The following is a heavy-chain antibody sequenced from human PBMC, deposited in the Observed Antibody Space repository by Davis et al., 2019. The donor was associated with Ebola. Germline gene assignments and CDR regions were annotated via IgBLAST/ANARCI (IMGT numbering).Heavy chain of an antibody. D-gene: IGHD2-15*01. J-gene: IGHJ5*02. V-gene: IGHV1-69*13. CDR3: AREYCSGGTCYPNWFDP. CDR1: GGTFSSYA. CDR2: IMPIFGTP. Sequence: SVKVSCKASGGTFSSYAISWVRQAPGQGLEWMGGIMPIFGTPNYAQKFQGRVTITEDASPSTAYMELSSLRSEDTALYYCAREYCSGGTCYPNWFDPWGQGTLVTVSS.